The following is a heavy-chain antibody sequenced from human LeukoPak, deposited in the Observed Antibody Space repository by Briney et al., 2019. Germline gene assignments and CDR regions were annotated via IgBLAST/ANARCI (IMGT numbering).Heavy chain of an antibody. CDR1: GGSVNSGSYY. Sequence: SSETLSLTCTVPGGSVNSGSYYWSWIRQPPGKGLEWIGYIYYSGSTNYNPSLKSRVTILVDTSKNQFSLELNSVTAADTAVYYCARGGFLLKYYSMDVWGQGTTVTVSS. D-gene: IGHD2/OR15-2a*01. CDR2: IYYSGST. V-gene: IGHV4-61*01. CDR3: ARGGFLLKYYSMDV. J-gene: IGHJ6*02.